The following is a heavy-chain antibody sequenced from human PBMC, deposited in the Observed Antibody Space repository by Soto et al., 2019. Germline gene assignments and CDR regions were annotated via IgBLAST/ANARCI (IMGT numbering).Heavy chain of an antibody. CDR1: GGSISGTIW. V-gene: IGHV4-4*02. D-gene: IGHD1-26*01. CDR2: IYHSGST. CDR3: ARQASYLGYFDS. Sequence: QVQLQESGPGLVKPSGTLSLTCAVSGGSISGTIWWSWVRQSPRKGLEWIGEIYHSGSTNYNPSLQSRVTISVDTSKNQFSLKMTSVTAADTAVYYCARQASYLGYFDSWGQGALVTVSS. J-gene: IGHJ4*02.